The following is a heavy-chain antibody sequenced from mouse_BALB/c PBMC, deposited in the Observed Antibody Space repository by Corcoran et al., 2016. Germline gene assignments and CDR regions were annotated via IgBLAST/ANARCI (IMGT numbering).Heavy chain of an antibody. CDR3: AREDYDYDYVDY. CDR2: INPYNGVP. Sequence: EVQLQQSGHALVKPGASMKISCKASGYSFTAYTMNWVKQSPGKTLAWIGLINPYNGVPSYNQKFQGKATLTVDKSSSTAYMELLSLTSEDSAVYYCAREDYDYDYVDYWGQGTTLTVSA. D-gene: IGHD2-4*01. J-gene: IGHJ2*01. CDR1: GYSFTAYT. V-gene: IGHV1-18*01.